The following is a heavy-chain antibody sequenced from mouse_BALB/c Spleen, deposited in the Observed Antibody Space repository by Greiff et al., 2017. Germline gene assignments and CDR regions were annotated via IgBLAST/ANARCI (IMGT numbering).Heavy chain of an antibody. D-gene: IGHD2-3*01. J-gene: IGHJ4*01. Sequence: EVLLVESGGGLVQPGGSRKLSCAASGFTFSSFGMHWVRQAPEKGLEWVAYISSGSSTIYYADTVKGRVTISRDNPKNTLFLQMTSLRSEDTAMYYCARTPYDGYPYAMDYWGQGTSVTVSS. CDR1: GFTFSSFG. CDR3: ARTPYDGYPYAMDY. V-gene: IGHV5-17*02. CDR2: ISSGSSTI.